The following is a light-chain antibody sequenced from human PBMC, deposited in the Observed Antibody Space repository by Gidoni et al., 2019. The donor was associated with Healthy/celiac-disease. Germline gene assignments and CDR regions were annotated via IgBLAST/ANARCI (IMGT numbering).Light chain of an antibody. CDR1: SPNTGSNY. CDR3: AAWDDGLSCPV. Sequence: QSLLSQLPSPSGTPRPRVTIPCSGSSPNTGSNYVYWYQQLPGTAAKLLIYRNNQRPSVGPDRFSGSNSGTAASLAISGLRSEDEADYYGAAWDDGLSCPVFGTGTKVTVL. V-gene: IGLV1-47*01. J-gene: IGLJ1*01. CDR2: RNN.